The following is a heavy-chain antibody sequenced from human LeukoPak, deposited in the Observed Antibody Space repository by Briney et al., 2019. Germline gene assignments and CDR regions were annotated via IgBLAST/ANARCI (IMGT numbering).Heavy chain of an antibody. CDR3: VRSSSWYGDDY. CDR2: INPNSGGT. CDR1: GYTFTGYY. Sequence: ALVKVSCKASGYTFTGYYMHWVRQAPGQGLEWMGRINPNSGGTNYAQKFQGRVTMTRDTSISTAYMELSRLRSDDTAVYYCVRSSSWYGDDYWGQGTLVTVSS. D-gene: IGHD6-13*01. J-gene: IGHJ4*02. V-gene: IGHV1-2*06.